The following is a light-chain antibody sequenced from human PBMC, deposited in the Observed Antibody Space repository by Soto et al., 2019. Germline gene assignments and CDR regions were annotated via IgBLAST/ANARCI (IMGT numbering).Light chain of an antibody. J-gene: IGKJ4*01. Sequence: EIVMTQSPATLSVSPGERATLSCRASQSVSSNLAWYQQKPGQTPKLLIYVASTRATGIPARFSGSGSGTEFTRTISSLQSEDFAGYYCQQYNVWPLTFGGGTKVEFK. V-gene: IGKV3-15*01. CDR3: QQYNVWPLT. CDR1: QSVSSN. CDR2: VAS.